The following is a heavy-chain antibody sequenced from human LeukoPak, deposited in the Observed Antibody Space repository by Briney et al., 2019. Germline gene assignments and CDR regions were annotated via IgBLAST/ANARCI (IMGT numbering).Heavy chain of an antibody. CDR2: ISGSGGST. CDR3: AKTPHGYNYVDY. CDR1: GFTFSSYA. Sequence: GGSLRLSCAASGFTFSSYAMSWVRQAPGKGLEWVSAISGSGGSTYYADSVKGRSTISRDNSKNTLYLQMNSLRAEDTAVYYCAKTPHGYNYVDYWGQGTLVTVSS. D-gene: IGHD5-24*01. V-gene: IGHV3-23*01. J-gene: IGHJ4*02.